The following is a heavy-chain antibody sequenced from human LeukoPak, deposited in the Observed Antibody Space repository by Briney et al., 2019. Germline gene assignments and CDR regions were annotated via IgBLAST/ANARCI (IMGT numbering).Heavy chain of an antibody. Sequence: SGGSLRLSCAASGFTFSSYWMSWVRQAPGKGLEWVANIKQDGSEKYYVDSVKGRFTISRDNAKNSLYLQMNSLRAEDTAVYYCARVVFSMAAAATRYYYYYMDVWGKGTTVTVSS. CDR2: IKQDGSEK. J-gene: IGHJ6*03. D-gene: IGHD6-13*01. CDR1: GFTFSSYW. V-gene: IGHV3-7*01. CDR3: ARVVFSMAAAATRYYYYYMDV.